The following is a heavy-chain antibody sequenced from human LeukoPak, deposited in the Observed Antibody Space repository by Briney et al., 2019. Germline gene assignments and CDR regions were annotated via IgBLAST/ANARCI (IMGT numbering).Heavy chain of an antibody. Sequence: GGSLRLSCAASGFTFSSYWMSWVRQAPGKGLEWVANIKQDGSEKYYVDSVKGRFTISRDNAKNSLYLQMNSLRAEDTAVYYCARAKVLYSLKRYYFDYWGQGTLVTVSS. V-gene: IGHV3-7*01. D-gene: IGHD2/OR15-2a*01. CDR3: ARAKVLYSLKRYYFDY. J-gene: IGHJ4*02. CDR2: IKQDGSEK. CDR1: GFTFSSYW.